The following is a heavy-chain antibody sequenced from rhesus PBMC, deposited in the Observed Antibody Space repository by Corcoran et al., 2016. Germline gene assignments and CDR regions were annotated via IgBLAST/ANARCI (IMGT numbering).Heavy chain of an antibody. D-gene: IGHD2-15*01. J-gene: IGHJ4*01. CDR3: ASHEYCSSTYCSSGFDY. CDR2: IYGSGSST. CDR1: GGSISSNS. Sequence: QVQLQESGPGLVKPLETLSLTCAVSGGSISSNSWSWIRQAPGKGLEWIGYIYGSGSSTNYNPSLKSRVTLSVDTSKNQLSLKLSSVTAADTAVYYCASHEYCSSTYCSSGFDYWGQGVLVTVSS. V-gene: IGHV4S11*01.